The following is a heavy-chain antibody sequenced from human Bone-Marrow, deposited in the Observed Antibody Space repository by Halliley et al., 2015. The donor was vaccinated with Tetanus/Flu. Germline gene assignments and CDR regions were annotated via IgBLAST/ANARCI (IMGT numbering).Heavy chain of an antibody. D-gene: IGHD1-26*01. Sequence: SLRLSCTASGFNFGDYAMTWVRQAPGKGLEWVGFIRSKAYGGTTEYAASVKGRFTISRDDSKSIAYLQVNSLKTEDTAVYSCTRRGRSDAFDLWGQGTMVTVSS. CDR2: IRSKAYGGTT. J-gene: IGHJ3*01. V-gene: IGHV3-49*04. CDR3: TRRGRSDAFDL. CDR1: GFNFGDYA.